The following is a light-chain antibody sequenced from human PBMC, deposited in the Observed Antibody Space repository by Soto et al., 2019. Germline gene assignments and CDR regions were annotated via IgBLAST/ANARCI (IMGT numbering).Light chain of an antibody. CDR2: DSS. J-gene: IGKJ1*01. Sequence: EIVWTQSPSTRSLSPVERAPLSCRASQSLSSNFLAWYQQKPGQPPRLLIYDSSTRATGFPDRFSGSGSGTDFTLTIIRLEPEDFAVYYCQQYGSSPRTFGQGTKVDIK. CDR1: QSLSSNF. CDR3: QQYGSSPRT. V-gene: IGKV3-20*01.